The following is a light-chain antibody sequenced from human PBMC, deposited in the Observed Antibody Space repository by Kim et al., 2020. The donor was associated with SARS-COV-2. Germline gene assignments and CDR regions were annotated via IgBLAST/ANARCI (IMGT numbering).Light chain of an antibody. J-gene: IGLJ3*02. CDR3: QSYDTNLNSWV. CDR2: NN. V-gene: IGLV1-40*01. CDR1: SSNIGAGYD. Sequence: QSVLTQPPSVSGAPGQRVRISCTGSSSNIGAGYDVYWYQQLPGKAPKLLMYNNKRPSGVPDRFSASKSGTSPSLAITGLQAEDEADYYCQSYDTNLNSWVFGGGTKLTVL.